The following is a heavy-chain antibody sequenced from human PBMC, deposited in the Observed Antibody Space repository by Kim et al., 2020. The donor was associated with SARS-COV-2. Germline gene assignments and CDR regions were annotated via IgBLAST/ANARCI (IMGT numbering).Heavy chain of an antibody. CDR3: AKDVTAAADDAFDI. J-gene: IGHJ3*02. V-gene: IGHV3-23*03. Sequence: DPVKCRFTISRDNSKNKLYLKMNSLRAEDTAVYYCAKDVTAAADDAFDIWGQGTMVTVSS. D-gene: IGHD6-13*01.